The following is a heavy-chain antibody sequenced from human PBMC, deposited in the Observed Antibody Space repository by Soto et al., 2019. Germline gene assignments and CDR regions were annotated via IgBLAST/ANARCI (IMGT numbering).Heavy chain of an antibody. CDR3: AKGTAVAAKGTDF. CDR1: GFTFNNYA. J-gene: IGHJ4*02. Sequence: EVQLLESGGGLVQPGGSLRLSCAGSGFTFNNYAMSWVRQAPRKGLEWVSAISGSGGIIDYADSVKGRFTISRDNSNNTLYLQMNSLRAEDTAFYYCAKGTAVAAKGTDFWGQGTLVTVSS. V-gene: IGHV3-23*01. D-gene: IGHD6-19*01. CDR2: ISGSGGII.